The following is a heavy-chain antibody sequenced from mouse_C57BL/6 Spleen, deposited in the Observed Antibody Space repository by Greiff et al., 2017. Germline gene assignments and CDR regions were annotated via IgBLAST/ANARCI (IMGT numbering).Heavy chain of an antibody. V-gene: IGHV5-9*01. D-gene: IGHD1-1*01. Sequence: EVKLMESGGGLVKPGGSLKLSCAASGFTFSSYTMSWVRQTPEKRLEWVATISGGGGNTYYPDSVHGRFTISRDNAKNTLYLQMSSLRSEDTALYYSARHYYGRSYWYFDVWGTGTTVTVSS. CDR1: GFTFSSYT. CDR2: ISGGGGNT. CDR3: ARHYYGRSYWYFDV. J-gene: IGHJ1*03.